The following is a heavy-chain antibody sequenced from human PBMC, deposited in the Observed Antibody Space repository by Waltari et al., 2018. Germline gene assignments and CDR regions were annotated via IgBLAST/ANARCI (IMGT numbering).Heavy chain of an antibody. D-gene: IGHD1-26*01. V-gene: IGHV3-11*01. Sequence: SWIRQAPGKGLEWVSYISSSGSTIYYADSVKGRFTISRDNAKNSLYLQMNSLRAEDTAVYYCATPPTVGARDDYWGQGTLVTVSS. CDR3: ATPPTVGARDDY. J-gene: IGHJ4*02. CDR2: ISSSGSTI.